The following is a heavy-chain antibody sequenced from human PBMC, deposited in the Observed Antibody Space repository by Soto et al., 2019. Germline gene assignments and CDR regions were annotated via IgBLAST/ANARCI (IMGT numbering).Heavy chain of an antibody. Sequence: GASLKISCKGSGYSFTSYWIGWVRQMPGKGLEWMGIIYPGDSDTRYSPSFQGQVTISADKSISTAYLQWSSLKASDTAMYYCASRTSSSSEGNAFDIGGQGTMVTVSS. CDR1: GYSFTSYW. V-gene: IGHV5-51*01. D-gene: IGHD6-6*01. CDR3: ASRTSSSSEGNAFDI. J-gene: IGHJ3*02. CDR2: IYPGDSDT.